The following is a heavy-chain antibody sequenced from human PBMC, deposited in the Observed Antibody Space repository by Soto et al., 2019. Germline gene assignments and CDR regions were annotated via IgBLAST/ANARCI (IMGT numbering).Heavy chain of an antibody. CDR3: AQGGDEFSYGY. Sequence: EVQLLESGGGLVKPGGSLRLSCVASAFTFSSYDMSWVRQAPGKGLEWVSGISGSGGSIYYADSVKGRVTISRDNSKNTLYLHMNSLRAEDTAVYYCAQGGDEFSYGYWGQGNLVTVSS. V-gene: IGHV3-23*01. J-gene: IGHJ4*02. CDR2: ISGSGGSI. CDR1: AFTFSSYD. D-gene: IGHD2-21*02.